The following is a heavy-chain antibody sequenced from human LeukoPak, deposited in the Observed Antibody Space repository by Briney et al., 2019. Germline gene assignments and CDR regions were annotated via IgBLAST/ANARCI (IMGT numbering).Heavy chain of an antibody. D-gene: IGHD1-20*01. CDR3: AKDGGAHNWDY. CDR2: ISGSGAYT. V-gene: IGHV3-23*01. CDR1: GFTFSSYA. Sequence: GGSLRLSCAASGFTFSSYAVTWVRQAPGKGLEWVSGISGSGAYTYYADSVKGRFTISRDNSKNTLYLQMNSLRAEDTAVYYCAKDGGAHNWDYWGQGTLVTVSS. J-gene: IGHJ4*02.